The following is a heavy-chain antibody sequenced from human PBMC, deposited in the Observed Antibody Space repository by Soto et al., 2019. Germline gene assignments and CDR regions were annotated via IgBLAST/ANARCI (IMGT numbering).Heavy chain of an antibody. Sequence: QVQLVQSGAEVKKPGSSVKVSCKASGGTFSSYAISWVRQAPGQGLEWMGGIIPIFGTANYAQKFQGRVTITGDESTSTAYMALSSLRSEDTAVYYWARSGIAVAGTGFYYYYGMDVWGQGTTVTVSS. CDR2: IIPIFGTA. D-gene: IGHD6-19*01. J-gene: IGHJ6*02. CDR3: ARSGIAVAGTGFYYYYGMDV. CDR1: GGTFSSYA. V-gene: IGHV1-69*12.